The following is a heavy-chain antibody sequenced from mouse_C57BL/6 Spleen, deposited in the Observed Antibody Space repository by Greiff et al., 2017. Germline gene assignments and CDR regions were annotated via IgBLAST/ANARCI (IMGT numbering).Heavy chain of an antibody. CDR3: TTGDYGNPFAY. Sequence: EVMLVESGAELVRPGASVKLSCTASGFNIKDYYMHWVKQRPEQGLEWIGRIDPEDGDTEYAPKFQGKATMTADISSNTAYLQLSSLTSEDTAVYYCTTGDYGNPFAYWGQGTLVTVSA. V-gene: IGHV14-1*01. J-gene: IGHJ3*01. CDR1: GFNIKDYY. CDR2: IDPEDGDT. D-gene: IGHD2-1*01.